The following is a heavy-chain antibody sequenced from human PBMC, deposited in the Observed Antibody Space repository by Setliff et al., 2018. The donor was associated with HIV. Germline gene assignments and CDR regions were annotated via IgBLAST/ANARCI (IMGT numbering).Heavy chain of an antibody. Sequence: SETLSLTCTVSGASINSHYWNWVRQSPAKGLEWIGYYYNGGTSYNPSLQSRVTISVDTPKNQFSLHLNSVTAADTAVYYCARVETTVTSRLDYWGQGTLVTVSS. CDR3: ARVETTVTSRLDY. D-gene: IGHD4-17*01. CDR1: GASINSHY. V-gene: IGHV4-59*11. CDR2: YYNGGT. J-gene: IGHJ4*02.